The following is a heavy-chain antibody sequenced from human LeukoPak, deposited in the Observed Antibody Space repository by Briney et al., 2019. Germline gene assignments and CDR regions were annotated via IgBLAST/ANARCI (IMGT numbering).Heavy chain of an antibody. CDR2: IYYSGST. D-gene: IGHD2-15*01. CDR3: ARVGYCSGGSCWTIDY. Sequence: SETLSLTCTVSGGSISSGGYYWSWIRQHPGKGLEWIGYIYYSGSTYYNPSLKSRVAISVDTSKNQFSLKLSSVTAADTAVYYCARVGYCSGGSCWTIDYWGQGTLVTVSS. J-gene: IGHJ4*02. V-gene: IGHV4-31*03. CDR1: GGSISSGGYY.